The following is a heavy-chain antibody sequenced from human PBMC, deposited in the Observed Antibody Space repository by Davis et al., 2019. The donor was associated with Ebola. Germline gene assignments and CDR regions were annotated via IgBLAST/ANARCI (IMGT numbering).Heavy chain of an antibody. CDR2: ISDRGGSK. Sequence: GESLKISCAASGFAFSDYPMSWVRQAPGKGLEWVSCISDRGGSKYYADSVKGRFTISRDNSKKTLYLQMNSLRAEDTAVYYCAKSGLSFGVVKYHYGRDVWGKGTTVTVSS. CDR1: GFAFSDYP. J-gene: IGHJ6*04. D-gene: IGHD3-3*01. V-gene: IGHV3-23*01. CDR3: AKSGLSFGVVKYHYGRDV.